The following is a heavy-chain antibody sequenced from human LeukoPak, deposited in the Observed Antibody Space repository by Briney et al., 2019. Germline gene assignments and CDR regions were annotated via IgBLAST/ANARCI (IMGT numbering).Heavy chain of an antibody. CDR2: INGDGSER. CDR3: MRDWPDTLGAH. Sequence: GGSLRLSCVFSVFSLNNYWMTWVRQAPWKGPEWVAIINGDGSERYYVDSVKGRFAISRDNARNTLDLQMNSLRVEDTAMYYCMRDWPDTLGAHWGQGSLVSVSS. V-gene: IGHV3-7*01. D-gene: IGHD1-26*01. CDR1: VFSLNNYW. J-gene: IGHJ4*02.